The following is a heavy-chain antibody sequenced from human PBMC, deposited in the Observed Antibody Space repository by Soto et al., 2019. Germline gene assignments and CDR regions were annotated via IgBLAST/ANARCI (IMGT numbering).Heavy chain of an antibody. J-gene: IGHJ6*02. Sequence: TGGSLRLSCTASGFTFGDYAMSWFRQAPGKGLEWVGFIRSKAYGGTTEYAASVKGRFTISRDDSKSIAYLQMNSLKTEDTAVYYCTREPPITIFGVAHSGMDVWGQGTTVTVSS. CDR2: IRSKAYGGTT. CDR1: GFTFGDYA. CDR3: TREPPITIFGVAHSGMDV. V-gene: IGHV3-49*03. D-gene: IGHD3-3*01.